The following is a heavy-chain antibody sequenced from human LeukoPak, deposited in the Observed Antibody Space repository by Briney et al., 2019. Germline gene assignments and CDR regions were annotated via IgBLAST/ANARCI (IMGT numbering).Heavy chain of an antibody. V-gene: IGHV1-18*01. CDR2: IGTNNGNT. J-gene: IGHJ5*02. Sequence: ASVKVSCKASGYTFTSYGISWVRQAPGQGLEWMGWIGTNNGNTNYAQKLQGRVTMTTDTSTSTAYMELRSLRSEDTAVYYCARGEQTMIPDNWFDPRGQGTLVTVSS. D-gene: IGHD3-22*01. CDR1: GYTFTSYG. CDR3: ARGEQTMIPDNWFDP.